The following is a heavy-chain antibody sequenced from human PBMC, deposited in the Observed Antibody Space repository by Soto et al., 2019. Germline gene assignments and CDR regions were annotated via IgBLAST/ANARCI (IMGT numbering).Heavy chain of an antibody. Sequence: VGSLRLSCAASGFTFSSYWMHWVRQAPGKGLAWVSRMNEDGGTTDYADSVKGRFTISRDNAKNTLYLQMNSLRVEDTAVYYCASDLSGRADVWGQGTTVTVSS. J-gene: IGHJ6*02. CDR3: ASDLSGRADV. V-gene: IGHV3-74*01. D-gene: IGHD3-10*01. CDR1: GFTFSSYW. CDR2: MNEDGGTT.